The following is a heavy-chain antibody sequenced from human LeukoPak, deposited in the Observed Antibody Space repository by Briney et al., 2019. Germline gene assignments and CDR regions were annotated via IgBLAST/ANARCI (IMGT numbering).Heavy chain of an antibody. D-gene: IGHD3-3*01. J-gene: IGHJ6*03. V-gene: IGHV1-69*05. CDR2: IIPIFGTA. CDR3: AREHLDGEDYYYYYMDV. Sequence: SVKVSCKASGGTFSSYAISWVRQAPGQGLEWMGGIIPIFGTANYAQKSQGRVTITTDESTSTAYMELSSLRSEDTAVYYCAREHLDGEDYYYYYMDVWGKGTTVTVSS. CDR1: GGTFSSYA.